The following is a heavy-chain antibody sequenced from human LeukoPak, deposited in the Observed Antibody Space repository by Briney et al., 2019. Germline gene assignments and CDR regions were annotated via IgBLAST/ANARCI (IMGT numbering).Heavy chain of an antibody. CDR3: ARLCCSRTRPSFDF. V-gene: IGHV5-51*01. Sequence: GESLKISCKGSGYSFTSYWIAWVRQMPGQGLEWMGIIYPGDSDTGYSPSFQGQVTISADKSISTAYLQWSILKASDTAMYYCARLCCSRTRPSFDFWGQGTLVTVSS. J-gene: IGHJ4*02. CDR2: IYPGDSDT. CDR1: GYSFTSYW. D-gene: IGHD2-2*01.